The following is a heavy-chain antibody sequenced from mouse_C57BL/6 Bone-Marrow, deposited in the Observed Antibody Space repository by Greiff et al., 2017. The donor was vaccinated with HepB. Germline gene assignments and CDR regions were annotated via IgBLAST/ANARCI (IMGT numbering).Heavy chain of an antibody. CDR2: ISSGGSYT. CDR3: ARLYFDY. V-gene: IGHV5-6*01. J-gene: IGHJ2*01. CDR1: GFTFSSYG. Sequence: EVKLQESGGDLVKPGGSLKLSCAASGFTFSSYGMSWVRQTPDKRLEWVATISSGGSYTYYPDSVKGRFTISRDNAKNTLYLQMSSLKSEDTAMYYCARLYFDYWGQGTTLTVSS.